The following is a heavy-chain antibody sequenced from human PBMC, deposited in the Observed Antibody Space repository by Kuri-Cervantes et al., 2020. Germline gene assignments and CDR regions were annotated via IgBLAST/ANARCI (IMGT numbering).Heavy chain of an antibody. CDR2: IYHSGST. CDR3: ARASYGGNWFDP. Sequence: GSLRLSCAVSGYSISSGYYWGWIRQPPGKGLEWIGSIYHSGSTYYNPSLKSRVTISVDTSKNQFSLKLSSVTAADTAVYYCARASYGGNWFDPWGQGTLVTVSS. D-gene: IGHD4-23*01. J-gene: IGHJ5*02. V-gene: IGHV4-38-2*01. CDR1: GYSISSGYY.